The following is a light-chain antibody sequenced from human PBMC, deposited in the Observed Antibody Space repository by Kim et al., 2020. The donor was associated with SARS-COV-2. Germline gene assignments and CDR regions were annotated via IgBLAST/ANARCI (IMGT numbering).Light chain of an antibody. CDR1: QGISNN. V-gene: IGKV1-27*01. J-gene: IGKJ4*01. CDR2: AAS. CDR3: QKYDGAPLT. Sequence: ASVGDTVTITCRGSQGISNNLAWYQQQPGKVPTLLIYAASTLQSGVPSRFSGTRSGTEFTLTISSLQPEDVATYYCQKYDGAPLTFGGGTKVDIK.